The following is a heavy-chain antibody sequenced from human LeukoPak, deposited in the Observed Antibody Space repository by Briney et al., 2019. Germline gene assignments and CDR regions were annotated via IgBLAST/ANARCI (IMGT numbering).Heavy chain of an antibody. CDR1: GYTFTSYG. Sequence: ASVKVSCKASGYTFTSYGVSWVRQAPGQGLEWMGWISAYNGNTNYAQKLQGRVTMTTDTSTSTAYMELRSLRSEDTAVYYCARDRDFWSGHDAFDIWGQGTMVTASS. CDR2: ISAYNGNT. CDR3: ARDRDFWSGHDAFDI. D-gene: IGHD3-3*01. J-gene: IGHJ3*02. V-gene: IGHV1-18*01.